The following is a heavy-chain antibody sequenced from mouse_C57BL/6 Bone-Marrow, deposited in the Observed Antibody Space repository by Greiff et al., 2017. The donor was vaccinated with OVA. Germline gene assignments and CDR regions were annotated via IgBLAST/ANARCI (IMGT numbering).Heavy chain of an antibody. V-gene: IGHV5-17*01. CDR1: GFTFSDYG. CDR2: ISSGRSNI. Sequence: EVKLMESGGGLVKPGGSLKLSCAASGFTFSDYGMHWVRQAPETGLEWVAYISSGRSNIYYADTVKGRFTIYRDNAKITLFLQMPGLRSEDTAMCYWARGSYWGQGTLVTVSA. CDR3: ARGSY. J-gene: IGHJ3*01.